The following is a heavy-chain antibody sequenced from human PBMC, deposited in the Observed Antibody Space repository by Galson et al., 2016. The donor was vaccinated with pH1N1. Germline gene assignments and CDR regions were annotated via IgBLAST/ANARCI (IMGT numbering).Heavy chain of an antibody. J-gene: IGHJ4*02. Sequence: SLRLSCAASGFTFSSYWMHWVRQAPGKGLEWVANIKEDGSEKYYGDSVKGRFTISRDNAKNSLYLQMNSLRAADTAVYYCARVGLGGPFDSRGQGTPVTGSS. V-gene: IGHV3-7*03. CDR3: ARVGLGGPFDS. CDR2: IKEDGSEK. D-gene: IGHD3-16*01. CDR1: GFTFSSYW.